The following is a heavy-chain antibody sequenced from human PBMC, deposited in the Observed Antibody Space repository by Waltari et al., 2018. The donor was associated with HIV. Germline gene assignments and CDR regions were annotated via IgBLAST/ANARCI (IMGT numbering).Heavy chain of an antibody. CDR3: TRLNYHFDF. J-gene: IGHJ4*02. D-gene: IGHD3-10*01. CDR1: GFTFVNYW. Sequence: EVRLVESGGGLVQPGGSLRLSCVASGFTFVNYWMSWVRQAPGKGLEWVVNIKFDGDEKNYVESVKCRFTISRDDGKNSLYLQMTSRRAEDTAVYYCTRLNYHFDFWGRGTLVAVSS. V-gene: IGHV3-7*01. CDR2: IKFDGDEK.